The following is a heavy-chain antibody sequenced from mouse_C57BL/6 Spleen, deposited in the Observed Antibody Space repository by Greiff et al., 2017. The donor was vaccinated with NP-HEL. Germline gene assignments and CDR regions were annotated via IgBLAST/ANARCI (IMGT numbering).Heavy chain of an antibody. D-gene: IGHD1-1*01. CDR1: YFAFMASA. Sequence: LVESGAELVRPGSSVKLSCKDSYFAFMASAMHWVKQRPGHGLEWIGSFTMYSDATEYSENFKGKATLTANTSSSTAYMELSSLTSEDSAVYYCAKSGYGSSYGAMDYWGQGTSVTISS. J-gene: IGHJ4*01. CDR3: AKSGYGSSYGAMDY. CDR2: FTMYSDAT. V-gene: IGHV1-49*01.